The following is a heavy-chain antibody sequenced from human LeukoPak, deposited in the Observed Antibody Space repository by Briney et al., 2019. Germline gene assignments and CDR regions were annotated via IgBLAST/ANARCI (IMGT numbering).Heavy chain of an antibody. CDR3: ARGTAGNFADY. Sequence: SVKVSCKASGGTFSSYAISWVRQAPGQGLEWMGGIIPIFGTANYAQKFQGRVTITADESTSTAYVELSSLRSEDTAVYYCARGTAGNFADYWGQGTLVTVSS. D-gene: IGHD6-13*01. CDR2: IIPIFGTA. V-gene: IGHV1-69*01. J-gene: IGHJ4*02. CDR1: GGTFSSYA.